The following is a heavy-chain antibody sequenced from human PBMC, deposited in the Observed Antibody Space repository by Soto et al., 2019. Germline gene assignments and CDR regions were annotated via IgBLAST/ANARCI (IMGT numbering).Heavy chain of an antibody. CDR2: ISNDGSKK. Sequence: WGSLRLSCAASGFVFTNYGMHWVRQAPGKGLEWVAFISNDGSKKYYADSVKGRFTISRDNSENTVYLQMTSLRPDDTAVFYCARDVAISSGVGLGSWGKGTLVSVSS. J-gene: IGHJ5*02. CDR3: ARDVAISSGVGLGS. V-gene: IGHV3-30*03. CDR1: GFVFTNYG. D-gene: IGHD6-19*01.